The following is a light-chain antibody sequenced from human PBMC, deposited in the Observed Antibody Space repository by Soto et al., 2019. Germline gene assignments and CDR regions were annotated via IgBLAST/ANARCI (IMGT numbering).Light chain of an antibody. CDR3: QQHSNWPPLYT. J-gene: IGKJ2*01. CDR2: DVS. Sequence: EIVLTQSPATLSLSPGEGATLSCRASQSVSRYLAWYQQRPGQAPRLLIYDVSTRATGVPARFSGSGSGTDLTLTISSLEPEDFAVYYCQQHSNWPPLYTFGQGTKLEIK. CDR1: QSVSRY. V-gene: IGKV3-11*01.